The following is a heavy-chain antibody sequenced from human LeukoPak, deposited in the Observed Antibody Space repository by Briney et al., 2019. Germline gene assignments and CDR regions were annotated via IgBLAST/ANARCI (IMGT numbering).Heavy chain of an antibody. Sequence: SETLSLTCTVSGYSISSGYYWGWIRQPPGKGLEWIGSIFHSGSTYYNPSLKSRVTISVDTSKNQFSLKLSSVTAADTAVYYCARDNVVAAAGTSTNDYWGQGTLVTVSS. CDR1: GYSISSGYY. J-gene: IGHJ4*02. V-gene: IGHV4-38-2*02. CDR2: IFHSGST. CDR3: ARDNVVAAAGTSTNDY. D-gene: IGHD6-13*01.